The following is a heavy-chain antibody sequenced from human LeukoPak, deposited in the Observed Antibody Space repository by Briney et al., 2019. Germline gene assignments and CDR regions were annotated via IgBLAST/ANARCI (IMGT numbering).Heavy chain of an antibody. D-gene: IGHD6-19*01. CDR3: ARSARGGWLFDY. Sequence: ASVKVSCKASGYTFTSYGISWVRQAPGQGLEWMGWVSAYNGNTNYAQKLQGRVTMTTDTSTSTAYMELRSLRSDDTAVYYCARSARGGWLFDYWGQGTLVTVSS. V-gene: IGHV1-18*01. CDR1: GYTFTSYG. CDR2: VSAYNGNT. J-gene: IGHJ4*02.